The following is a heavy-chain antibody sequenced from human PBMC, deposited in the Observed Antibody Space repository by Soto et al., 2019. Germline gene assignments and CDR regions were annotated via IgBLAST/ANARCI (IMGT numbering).Heavy chain of an antibody. Sequence: QVQLVQSGSEVKKPGASVKVSCKASGYSFSDNQIHWLRRAPGQGLEWMGRITPKSDDTDYAQKFQGRVNMTRDTSIDTAYLELTGLTSDDTAIYYCARKHSLDYIRWGLDPWGQGTLVTVSS. V-gene: IGHV1-2*02. CDR3: ARKHSLDYIRWGLDP. D-gene: IGHD4-4*01. CDR1: GYSFSDNQ. J-gene: IGHJ5*02. CDR2: ITPKSDDT.